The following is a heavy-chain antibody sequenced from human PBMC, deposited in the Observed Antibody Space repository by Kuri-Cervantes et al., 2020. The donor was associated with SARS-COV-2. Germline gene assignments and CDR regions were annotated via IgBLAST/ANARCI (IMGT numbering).Heavy chain of an antibody. J-gene: IGHJ3*02. V-gene: IGHV3-21*01. CDR2: ISSSSSYI. CDR1: GFSLSNYW. CDR3: ARHEGAFDI. Sequence: GGSLRLSCVVSGFSLSNYWMNWVRQAPGKGLEWVSSISSSSSYIYYADSVKGRFTISRDNAKNSLYLQMNSLRAEDTAVYYCARHEGAFDIWGQGTMVTVSS.